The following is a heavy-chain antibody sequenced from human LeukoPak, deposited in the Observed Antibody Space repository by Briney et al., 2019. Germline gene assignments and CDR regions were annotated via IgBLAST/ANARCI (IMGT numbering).Heavy chain of an antibody. D-gene: IGHD5-18*01. J-gene: IGHJ4*02. CDR1: GASISSSYW. CDR2: IYHSGST. CDR3: ARGEWGIQLWLYY. Sequence: SETLSLTCAVSGASISSSYWWSWVRQPPGKGLEWIGEIYHSGSTNYNPSLKSRVTISVDKSKNQFSLKLSSVTAADTAVYYCARGEWGIQLWLYYWGQGTLVTVSS. V-gene: IGHV4-4*02.